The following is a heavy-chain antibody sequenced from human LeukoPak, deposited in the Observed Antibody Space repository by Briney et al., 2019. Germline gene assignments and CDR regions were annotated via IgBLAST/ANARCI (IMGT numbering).Heavy chain of an antibody. Sequence: GGSLRPSCAGSGFTFSTFAMRGVRQAPGKGLDWVSSIGGGGDAHYTDSAKGRFTISRDNPQNTLSLQMNNLRSEDTAMYYCSRGAGGGPDDYWGQGILVTVSS. D-gene: IGHD4-23*01. CDR3: SRGAGGGPDDY. J-gene: IGHJ4*02. V-gene: IGHV3-23*01. CDR2: IGGGGDA. CDR1: GFTFSTFA.